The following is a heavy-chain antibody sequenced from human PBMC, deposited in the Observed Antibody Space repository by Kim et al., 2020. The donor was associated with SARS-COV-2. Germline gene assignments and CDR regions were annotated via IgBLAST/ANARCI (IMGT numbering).Heavy chain of an antibody. D-gene: IGHD4-17*01. V-gene: IGHV3-33*01. CDR1: GFTFSSYG. J-gene: IGHJ5*02. Sequence: GGSLRLSCAASGFTFSSYGMHWVRQAPGKGLEWVAVIWYDGSNKYYADSVKGRFTISRDNSKNTLYLQMNSLRAEDTAVYYCARDCGTDWTTEGNWFDPWGQGTLVTVSS. CDR3: ARDCGTDWTTEGNWFDP. CDR2: IWYDGSNK.